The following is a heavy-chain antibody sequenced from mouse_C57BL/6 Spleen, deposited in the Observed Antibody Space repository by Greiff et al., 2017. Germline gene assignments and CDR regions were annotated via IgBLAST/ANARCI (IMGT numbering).Heavy chain of an antibody. D-gene: IGHD2-4*01. CDR1: GYTFTNYW. V-gene: IGHV1-63*01. CDR2: IYPGGGYT. CDR3: AREGIYYDYGFDY. Sequence: QVQLKQSGAELVRPGTSVKMSCKASGYTFTNYWIGWAKQRPGHGLEWIGDIYPGGGYTNYNEKFKGKATLTADKSSSTAYMQFSSLTSEDSAIYYCAREGIYYDYGFDYWGQGTTLTVSS. J-gene: IGHJ2*01.